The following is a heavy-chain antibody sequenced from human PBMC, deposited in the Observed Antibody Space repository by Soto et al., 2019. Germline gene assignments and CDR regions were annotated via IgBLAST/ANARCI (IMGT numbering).Heavy chain of an antibody. V-gene: IGHV3-23*01. J-gene: IGHJ6*02. D-gene: IGHD3-10*01. CDR2: ISGSGAKT. CDR1: GFTFSSHA. Sequence: EEKLLESGGGLVQPGGSLRLSCAASGFTFSSHAVSWVRQAPGKGLEWVSAISGSGAKTYYADVVKGRFTISRDNSKNTLFLEMNSLRAEDTAVYYCARPPWAVGGEDHYYSTDVWGQGTTVTVSS. CDR3: ARPPWAVGGEDHYYSTDV.